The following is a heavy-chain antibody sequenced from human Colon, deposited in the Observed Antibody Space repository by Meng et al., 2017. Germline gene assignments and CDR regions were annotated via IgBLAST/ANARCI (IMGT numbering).Heavy chain of an antibody. CDR1: GFTFSSYA. D-gene: IGHD3-10*01. CDR2: ISASGDAT. V-gene: IGHV3-23*01. CDR3: AKDVMLRGLTTYYFDN. Sequence: GESLKISCAASGFTFSSYAMSWVRQAPGKGLEWVSAISASGDATFYADSVKGRFTISRDNSKNTLFLQMNSLRADDTALYYCAKDVMLRGLTTYYFDNWGQGTVVTVSS. J-gene: IGHJ4*02.